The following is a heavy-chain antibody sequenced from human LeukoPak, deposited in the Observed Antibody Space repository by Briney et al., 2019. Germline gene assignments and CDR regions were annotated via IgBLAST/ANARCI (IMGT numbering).Heavy chain of an antibody. D-gene: IGHD2-2*01. Sequence: GGSLRLSCAASGFSFSDYPMDWVRQAPGKGLEWLSYISGSGTTIFYADSVKGRFTISRDNAKNSLFLQMNSLRAEDTAVYYCASIVVVPAATTHYYMDVWGKGTTVTVSS. V-gene: IGHV3-48*01. CDR1: GFSFSDYP. CDR2: ISGSGTTI. CDR3: ASIVVVPAATTHYYMDV. J-gene: IGHJ6*03.